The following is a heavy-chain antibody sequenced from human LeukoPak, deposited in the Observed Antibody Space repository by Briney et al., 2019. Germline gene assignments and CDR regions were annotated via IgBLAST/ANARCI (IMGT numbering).Heavy chain of an antibody. D-gene: IGHD6-19*01. Sequence: SETLSLTCTVSGGSISSSGYYWGWIRQSPGKGLEWIGSIYDSGSTYYNPSLKSRVTISVDTSKNHFSLRLSSVTAADTAMYYCARGTLYSGWSYYFDYWGQGSQVTVSS. V-gene: IGHV4-39*02. J-gene: IGHJ4*02. CDR3: ARGTLYSGWSYYFDY. CDR1: GGSISSSGYY. CDR2: IYDSGST.